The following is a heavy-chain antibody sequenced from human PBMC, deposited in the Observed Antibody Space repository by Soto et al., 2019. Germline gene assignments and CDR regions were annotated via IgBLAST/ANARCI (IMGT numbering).Heavy chain of an antibody. CDR3: AKKGGGDYVLRY. CDR1: GFSLSTNGVG. Sequence: QITLKESGPTLVKHTQTLTLTCTFSGFSLSTNGVGVGWIRQPPGKALDWLALIYWDDSKHYSTSLESRLTITKDTSRNQVVLTMTNMDPVDTATYYCAKKGGGDYVLRYWGQGTLVTVSS. J-gene: IGHJ4*02. V-gene: IGHV2-5*02. D-gene: IGHD4-17*01. CDR2: IYWDDSK.